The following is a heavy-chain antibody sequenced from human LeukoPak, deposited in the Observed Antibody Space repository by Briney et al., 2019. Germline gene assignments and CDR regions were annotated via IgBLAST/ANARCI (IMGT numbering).Heavy chain of an antibody. CDR1: GGSISSSSYY. V-gene: IGHV4-39*07. D-gene: IGHD3-10*01. Sequence: PSETLSLTCTVSGGSISSSSYYWGWIRQPPGKGLEWIGSIYYSGSTYYNPSLKSRVTISVDTSKNQFSLKLSSVTAADTAVYYCASTTTMVRGVISYYYYMDVWGKGTTVTVSS. CDR2: IYYSGST. CDR3: ASTTTMVRGVISYYYYMDV. J-gene: IGHJ6*03.